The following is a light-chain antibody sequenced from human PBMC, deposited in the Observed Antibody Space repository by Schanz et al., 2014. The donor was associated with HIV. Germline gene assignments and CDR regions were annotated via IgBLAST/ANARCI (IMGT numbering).Light chain of an antibody. CDR1: SSDVGGYNY. J-gene: IGLJ3*02. Sequence: QSVLTQPASVSGSPGQSITISCTGTSSDVGGYNYVSWYQQHPGKAPKLMIYEVSKRPSGVPDRFSGSKSGNTASLTVSGLQAEDEADYYCAAWDDSLSGHWVFGGGTKLTVL. V-gene: IGLV2-8*01. CDR2: EVS. CDR3: AAWDDSLSGHWV.